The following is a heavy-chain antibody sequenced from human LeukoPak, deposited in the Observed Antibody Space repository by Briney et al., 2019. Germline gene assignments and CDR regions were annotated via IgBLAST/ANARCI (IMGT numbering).Heavy chain of an antibody. V-gene: IGHV1-2*06. CDR1: GYTFTGYY. D-gene: IGHD2-15*01. CDR2: INPNSGGT. J-gene: IGHJ5*02. Sequence: EASVKVSCEASGYTFTGYYMHWVRQAPGQGLEWMGRINPNSGGTNYAQKFQGRVTMTRDTSISTAYMELSRLRSDDTAVYYCAPLQTGYCTGGSCYSRFNWFDPWGQGTLVTVSS. CDR3: APLQTGYCTGGSCYSRFNWFDP.